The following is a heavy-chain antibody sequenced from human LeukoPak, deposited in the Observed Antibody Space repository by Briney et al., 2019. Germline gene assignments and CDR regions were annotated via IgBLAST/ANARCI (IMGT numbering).Heavy chain of an antibody. V-gene: IGHV4-59*08. CDR3: ARLGRQADTIDY. CDR1: GGSISSYY. D-gene: IGHD2-15*01. Sequence: PSETVPLTCNVSGGSISSYYLSWIRQPPGKGLGWIGCIYYSRSSNYNPSLKSGVTISVDTSKNQFSLKLSTGTAAGTAVVYCARLGRQADTIDYWRQGSMLSVCS. CDR2: IYYSRSS. J-gene: IGHJ4*02.